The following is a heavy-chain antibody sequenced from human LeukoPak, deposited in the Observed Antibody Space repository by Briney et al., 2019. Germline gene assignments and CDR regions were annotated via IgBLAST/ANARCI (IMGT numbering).Heavy chain of an antibody. Sequence: SETLSLTCAVYGGSFSGYYWSWIRQPPGKGLEWIGEINHSGSTNYNPSLKSRVTISVDTSKNQFSLKLSSVTVADTAVYYCARHVYCSSTSCSMGDYWGQGTLVTVSS. CDR3: ARHVYCSSTSCSMGDY. V-gene: IGHV4-34*01. D-gene: IGHD2-2*01. J-gene: IGHJ4*02. CDR1: GGSFSGYY. CDR2: INHSGST.